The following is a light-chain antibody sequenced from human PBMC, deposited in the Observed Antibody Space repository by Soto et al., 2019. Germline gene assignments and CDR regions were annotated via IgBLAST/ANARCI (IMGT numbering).Light chain of an antibody. CDR1: SSDVGSYNR. CDR2: EGY. J-gene: IGLJ1*01. V-gene: IGLV2-18*02. Sequence: QSALTQPPSVSGSPGQSVTISCIGTSSDVGSYNRVSWYQQPPGTAPKLIIYEGYTRPSGVPDRFSASKSGNTASLTISGLQAEDEADYYCNSYTISDTDVFGTGTKVTVL. CDR3: NSYTISDTDV.